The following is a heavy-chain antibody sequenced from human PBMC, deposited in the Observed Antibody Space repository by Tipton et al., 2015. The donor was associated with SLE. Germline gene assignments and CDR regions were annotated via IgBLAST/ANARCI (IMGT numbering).Heavy chain of an antibody. CDR2: ISGDGGST. D-gene: IGHD5-24*01. CDR3: AKDGGGDGYNYGLRGFFDY. V-gene: IGHV3-43*02. CDR1: GFTFSSYE. Sequence: SLRLSCAASGFTFSSYEMNWVRQAPGKGLEWVSLISGDGGSTYYADSVKGRFTISRDNSKNSLYLQMNSLRTEDTALYYCAKDGGGDGYNYGLRGFFDYWGQGTLVTVSS. J-gene: IGHJ4*02.